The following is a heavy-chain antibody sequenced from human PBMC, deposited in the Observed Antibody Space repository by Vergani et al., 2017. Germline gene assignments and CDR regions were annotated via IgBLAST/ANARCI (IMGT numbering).Heavy chain of an antibody. CDR1: GFTFGDYW. V-gene: IGHV3-7*04. D-gene: IGHD4-17*01. CDR3: AKDLALAPYYRDV. CDR2: IKHDGSEQ. J-gene: IGHJ1*01. Sequence: EVQLVESGGGLVQPGGSLRLSCVASGFTFGDYWMTWVRQAPGKGPQWVASIKHDGSEQYYVDSVNGRFTISRDNAKNSVSLQMSSLRVDDTAVYYCAKDLALAPYYRDVGGQGTLVTVSS.